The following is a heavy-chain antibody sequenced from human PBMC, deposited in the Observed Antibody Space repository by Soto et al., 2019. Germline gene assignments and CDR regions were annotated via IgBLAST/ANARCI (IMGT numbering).Heavy chain of an antibody. CDR1: GGSFSGYY. V-gene: IGHV4-34*01. CDR2: INHSGST. CDR3: AGWIQLQQYYYYGMDV. J-gene: IGHJ6*02. D-gene: IGHD5-18*01. Sequence: PSETLSLTCAVYGGSFSGYYWTWIRQPPGTGLEWIGEINHSGSTNYNPSLKSRVTISVDKSKNQFSLKLSSVTAADTAVYYCAGWIQLQQYYYYGMDVWGQGTTVTVSS.